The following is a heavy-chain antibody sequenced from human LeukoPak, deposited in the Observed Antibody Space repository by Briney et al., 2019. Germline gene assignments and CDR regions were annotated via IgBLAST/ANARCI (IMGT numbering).Heavy chain of an antibody. V-gene: IGHV3-15*01. CDR2: IKSKTDGGTT. J-gene: IGHJ4*02. CDR1: GFTFSNAW. D-gene: IGHD2-2*01. CDR3: TTGDIVVVPAARGEY. Sequence: GGSLRLSCAASGFTFSNAWMSWVRQASGKGLEWVGRIKSKTDGGTTDYAAPVKGRFTISRDDSKNTLYLQMNSLKTEDTAVYYCTTGDIVVVPAARGEYWGQGTLVTVCS.